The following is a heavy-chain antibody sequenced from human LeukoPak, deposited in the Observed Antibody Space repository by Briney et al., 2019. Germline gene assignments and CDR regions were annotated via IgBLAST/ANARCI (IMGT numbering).Heavy chain of an antibody. Sequence: VASVKVSCKASGYTFNMHSIIWVRQAPGQGLEWMGWINPNSGGTNYAQKFQGRVTMTRDTSISTAYMELSRLRSDDTAVYYCARGSITHPWGQGTLVTVSS. CDR3: ARGSITHP. CDR1: GYTFNMHS. D-gene: IGHD3-10*01. CDR2: INPNSGGT. V-gene: IGHV1-2*02. J-gene: IGHJ5*02.